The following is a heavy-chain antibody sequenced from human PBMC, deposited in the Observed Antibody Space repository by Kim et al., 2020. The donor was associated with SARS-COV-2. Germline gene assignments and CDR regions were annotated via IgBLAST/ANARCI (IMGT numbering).Heavy chain of an antibody. CDR3: GRFHSWGSDF. Sequence: SETLSLTCTVSGGSFSSSCYNWGWIRQPPGKGLEWIGSVYFSGSAYYNPSLKRRLTISVDTSNNQFSLKLNSGTAAATAVYYCGRFHSWGSDFWGQGTL. J-gene: IGHJ4*02. D-gene: IGHD1-26*01. CDR1: GGSFSSSCYN. CDR2: VYFSGSA. V-gene: IGHV4-39*01.